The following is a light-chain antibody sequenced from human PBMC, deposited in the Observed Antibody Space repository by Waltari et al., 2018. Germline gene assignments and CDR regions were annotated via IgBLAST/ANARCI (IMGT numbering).Light chain of an antibody. V-gene: IGKV1-39*01. Sequence: IQMTQSPSSLSASVGERVTITCRASQNVDTYLNSYQQKPGQPPKLLIYGASTLQSGVPSRFSGSGSGTDFTLTISSLQSDDLATYYCQQSSSTWTFGQGSRV. CDR1: QNVDTY. CDR2: GAS. J-gene: IGKJ1*01. CDR3: QQSSSTWT.